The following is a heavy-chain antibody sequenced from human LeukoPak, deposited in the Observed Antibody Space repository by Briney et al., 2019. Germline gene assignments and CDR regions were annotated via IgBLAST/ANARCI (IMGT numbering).Heavy chain of an antibody. Sequence: SAPLSLTCSVSDASISSQYWSWLRPPPGKGLEWIGYIYHSGSTKYNPSLKSRVTMSLDTSKNQFSLNLSSMTAADTAVYYCARVGGTIFGVVNRGAFDYWGQGTLVTVSS. CDR2: IYHSGST. CDR3: ARVGGTIFGVVNRGAFDY. V-gene: IGHV4-59*11. J-gene: IGHJ4*02. D-gene: IGHD3-3*01. CDR1: DASISSQY.